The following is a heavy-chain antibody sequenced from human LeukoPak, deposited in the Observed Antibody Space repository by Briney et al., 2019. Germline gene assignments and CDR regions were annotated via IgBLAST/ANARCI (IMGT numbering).Heavy chain of an antibody. D-gene: IGHD1-26*01. J-gene: IGHJ4*02. CDR3: ASNSGSYLAPYYFDY. V-gene: IGHV4-39*01. CDR1: GGSISSSSYY. CDR2: IYYSGST. Sequence: PSETLSLTCTVSGGSISSSSYYWGWIRQPPGKRLEWIGSIYYSGSTYYNPSLKSRVTISVDTSKNQFSLKLSSVTAADTAVYYCASNSGSYLAPYYFDYWGQGTLVTVSS.